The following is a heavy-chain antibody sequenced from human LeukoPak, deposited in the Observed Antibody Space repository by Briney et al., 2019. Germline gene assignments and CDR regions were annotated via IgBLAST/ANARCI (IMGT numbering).Heavy chain of an antibody. D-gene: IGHD2-15*01. CDR1: GFTFNTYS. Sequence: GGSLRLSCAASGFTFNTYSMNWVRQAPGKGLEWVSYISSSSSTIYYADSVRGRFTISRDNAKNSLYLQMNSLRAEDTAVYYCARVRGLRMTDAFDIWGQGTMVTVSS. CDR2: ISSSSSTI. CDR3: ARVRGLRMTDAFDI. V-gene: IGHV3-48*01. J-gene: IGHJ3*02.